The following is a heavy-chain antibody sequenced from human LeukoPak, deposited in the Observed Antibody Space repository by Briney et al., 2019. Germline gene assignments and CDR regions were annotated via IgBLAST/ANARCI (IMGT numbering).Heavy chain of an antibody. CDR3: AKGSSSWYLDY. V-gene: IGHV3-33*06. D-gene: IGHD6-13*01. Sequence: GGSLRLSCAASGFTFSSYWMSWVRQAPGKGLEWVAVIWYDGTNKDYADSVKGRFTISRDNFKNTLYLQMNSLRAEDTAVYYCAKGSSSWYLDYWGQGTLVTVSS. CDR1: GFTFSSYW. CDR2: IWYDGTNK. J-gene: IGHJ4*02.